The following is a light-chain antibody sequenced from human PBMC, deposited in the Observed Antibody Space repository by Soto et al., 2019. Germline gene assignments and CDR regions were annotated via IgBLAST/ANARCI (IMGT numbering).Light chain of an antibody. CDR1: QSVRSSY. V-gene: IGKV3-20*01. CDR2: GAS. Sequence: EIVLTQSPGTLSLSPGERATLSCRASQSVRSSYLAWYQQRPGQAPRLLIYGASSRATGIPDRFSGSGSGTDFTLSISRLEPEDFAGYYCQQYGNSTFTFGPGTKVDIK. CDR3: QQYGNSTFT. J-gene: IGKJ3*01.